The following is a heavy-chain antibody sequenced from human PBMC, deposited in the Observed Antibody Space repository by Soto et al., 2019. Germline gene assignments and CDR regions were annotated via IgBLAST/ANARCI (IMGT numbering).Heavy chain of an antibody. CDR3: ARLIGNSWLDS. Sequence: RTRSHDCSITEDGMSGTLGSSDRIRQPRSCGLEWLGRTYYRSKWFNDYAVSVKGRISINPDTSNNQFSLQLNSVTPDDTAVYYCARLIGNSWLDSWGQGTLVTVSS. CDR1: EDGMSGTLGS. J-gene: IGHJ5*01. CDR2: TYYRSKWFN. V-gene: IGHV6-1*01. D-gene: IGHD2-8*01.